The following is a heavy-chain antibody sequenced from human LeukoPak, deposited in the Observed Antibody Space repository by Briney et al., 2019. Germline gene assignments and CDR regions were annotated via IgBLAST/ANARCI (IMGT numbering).Heavy chain of an antibody. J-gene: IGHJ6*02. Sequence: ASVKVSCKVSGYTLTELSMHWVRQAPGKGLEWMGGFDPEDGETIYAQKFQGRVNMTEDTSTDTAHMELSSLRSEDTAVYYCATSQYCSSTSCNYYYYGMDVWGQGTTVTVSS. D-gene: IGHD2-2*01. CDR3: ATSQYCSSTSCNYYYYGMDV. CDR1: GYTLTELS. CDR2: FDPEDGET. V-gene: IGHV1-24*01.